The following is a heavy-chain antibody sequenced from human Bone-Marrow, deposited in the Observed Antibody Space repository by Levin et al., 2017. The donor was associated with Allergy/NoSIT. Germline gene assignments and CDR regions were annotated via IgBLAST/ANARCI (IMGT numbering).Heavy chain of an antibody. D-gene: IGHD1-26*01. CDR2: VKSDIDGGTT. J-gene: IGHJ4*02. CDR1: GFSFSNAW. V-gene: IGHV3-15*01. CDR3: TTSYTGTYPFDFHH. Sequence: PGGSLRLSCEASGFSFSNAWLSWVRQAPGKGLEWVGRVKSDIDGGTTDYAAPVKGRFTISRGDSIRTLYFQMNGLKAEDSGVYYCTTSYTGTYPFDFHHWGQGTLVTVSS.